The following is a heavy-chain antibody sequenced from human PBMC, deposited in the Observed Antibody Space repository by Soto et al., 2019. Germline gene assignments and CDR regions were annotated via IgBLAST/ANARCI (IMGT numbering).Heavy chain of an antibody. V-gene: IGHV3-23*01. Sequence: GGSLRLSCAASGFTFSSYAMSWVRQAPGKGLEWVSAISGSGGSTYYADSVKGRFTISRDNSKNTLYLQMNSLRAEDTAVYYCAKASEAYDFWIGSTRHFSHNHFAYWGQGTLVPVSS. CDR1: GFTFSSYA. CDR3: AKASEAYDFWIGSTRHFSHNHFAY. D-gene: IGHD3-3*01. CDR2: ISGSGGST. J-gene: IGHJ4*02.